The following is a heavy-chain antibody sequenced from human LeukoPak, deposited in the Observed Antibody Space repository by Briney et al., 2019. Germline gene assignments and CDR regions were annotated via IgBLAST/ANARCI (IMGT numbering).Heavy chain of an antibody. Sequence: SETLSFTCTVSGGSISSYYWSWIRQPPGKGLEWIGYIYYSGSTNYNPSLKSRVTISVDTSKNQFSLKLSSVTAADTAVYYCARDRAYYDFWSGYYGYYYYMDVWGKGTTVTVSS. CDR1: GGSISSYY. D-gene: IGHD3-3*01. CDR2: IYYSGST. V-gene: IGHV4-59*01. CDR3: ARDRAYYDFWSGYYGYYYYMDV. J-gene: IGHJ6*03.